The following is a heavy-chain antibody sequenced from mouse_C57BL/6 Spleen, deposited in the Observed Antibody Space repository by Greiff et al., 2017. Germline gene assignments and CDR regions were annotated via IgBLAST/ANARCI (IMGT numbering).Heavy chain of an antibody. D-gene: IGHD1-1*01. CDR3: AGYYGSSLYARDY. CDR1: GYTFTDYY. V-gene: IGHV1-19*01. CDR2: INPYNGGT. Sequence: EVQLQQSGPVLVKPGASVKMSCKASGYTFTDYYMNWVKQSHGKSLEWIGVINPYNGGTSYNQQFKGKATLTVDKSSSPAYMGLNSLTSEDSAVYYCAGYYGSSLYARDYWGQGTSVTVSS. J-gene: IGHJ4*01.